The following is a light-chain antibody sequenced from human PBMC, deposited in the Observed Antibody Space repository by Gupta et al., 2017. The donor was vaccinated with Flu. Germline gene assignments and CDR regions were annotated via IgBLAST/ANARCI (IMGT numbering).Light chain of an antibody. CDR2: EVN. CDR1: SNTVGGYNV. Sequence: STTTSCSGSSNTVGGYNVVAWYQQSPAGAHNLIISEVNLPPAGLSRRFSGSKAGNAASLSISGLQAEDEANYCCSSDTSSKTVVFGGGTKVTV. CDR3: SSDTSSKTVV. V-gene: IGLV2-14*01. J-gene: IGLJ2*01.